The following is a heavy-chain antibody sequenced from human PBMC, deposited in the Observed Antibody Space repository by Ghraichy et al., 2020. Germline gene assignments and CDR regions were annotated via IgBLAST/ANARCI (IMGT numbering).Heavy chain of an antibody. J-gene: IGHJ3*02. V-gene: IGHV4-39*01. CDR3: AIQNRYSSGWPDAFDI. CDR1: GGSISSSSYY. Sequence: SETLSLTCTVSGGSISSSSYYWGWIRQPPGKGLEWIGSIYYSGSTYYNPSLKSRVTISVDTSKNQFSLKLSSVTAADTAVYYCAIQNRYSSGWPDAFDIWGQGTMVTVSS. CDR2: IYYSGST. D-gene: IGHD6-19*01.